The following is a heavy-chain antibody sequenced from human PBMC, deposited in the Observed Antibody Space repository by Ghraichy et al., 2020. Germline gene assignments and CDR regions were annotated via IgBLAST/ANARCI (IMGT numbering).Heavy chain of an antibody. J-gene: IGHJ4*02. V-gene: IGHV3-21*01. CDR1: GFTFSSYS. CDR2: ISSSSSYI. CDR3: ARGLIAVAGTYGGDY. Sequence: GGSLRLSCAAPGFTFSSYSMNWVRQAPGKGLEWVSSISSSSSYIYYADSVKGRFTISRDNAKNSLYLQMNSLRAEDTAVYYCARGLIAVAGTYGGDYWGQGTLVTVSS. D-gene: IGHD6-19*01.